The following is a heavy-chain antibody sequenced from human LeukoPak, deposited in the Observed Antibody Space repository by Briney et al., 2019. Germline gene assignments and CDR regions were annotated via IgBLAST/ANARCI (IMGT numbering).Heavy chain of an antibody. CDR2: IIPILGMA. Sequence: SVKVSCKASGGTFSSYAISWVRQAPGQGLEWMGRIIPILGMANYAQKFQGRVTITADKSTSTAYMELSSLRSEDTAVYYCASSERDSGSYYNVWFDPWGQGTLVTVSS. CDR1: GGTFSSYA. V-gene: IGHV1-69*04. J-gene: IGHJ5*02. D-gene: IGHD3-10*01. CDR3: ASSERDSGSYYNVWFDP.